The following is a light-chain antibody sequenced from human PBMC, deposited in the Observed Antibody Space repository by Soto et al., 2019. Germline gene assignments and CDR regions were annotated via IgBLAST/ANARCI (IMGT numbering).Light chain of an antibody. Sequence: QSALTQPASVSWSPGQSITISCTGNRSDVGGYNFVSWFQQHPGKAPKLLISEVRNRPSGVSNLFSVSKSGNTASLTISGLQAEDEADYYCNSYTSRYTFVLGTGTNVTVL. J-gene: IGLJ1*01. CDR1: RSDVGGYNF. CDR3: NSYTSRYTFV. V-gene: IGLV2-14*01. CDR2: EVR.